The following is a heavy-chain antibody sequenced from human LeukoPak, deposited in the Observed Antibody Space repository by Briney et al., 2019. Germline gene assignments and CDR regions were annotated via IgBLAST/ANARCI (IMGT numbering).Heavy chain of an antibody. Sequence: GGSLRLSCAASGFYFSSNWMHWVRHAPGQGLVWVLRIKGDGISTNYADSVKGRFTISRDIAKNTLYLQMNSLRAEDTGVYYCAKDHYWSIDYWGRGTLVTVSS. J-gene: IGHJ4*02. CDR3: AKDHYWSIDY. D-gene: IGHD3-3*01. V-gene: IGHV3-74*01. CDR1: GFYFSSNW. CDR2: IKGDGIST.